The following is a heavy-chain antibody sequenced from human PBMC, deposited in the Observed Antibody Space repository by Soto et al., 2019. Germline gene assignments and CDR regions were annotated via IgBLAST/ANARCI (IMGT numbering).Heavy chain of an antibody. CDR1: GYTFTSYY. Sequence: ASVKVSCKASGYTFTSYYMHWVRQAPGQGLEWMGIINPSGGSTSYAQKFQGRVTMTRDTSTSTVYMELGSLRSEDTAVYYCARAFKAMKGIMITFGGVIVPPWFDPWGQGTLVTVSS. D-gene: IGHD3-16*02. CDR2: INPSGGST. V-gene: IGHV1-46*01. CDR3: ARAFKAMKGIMITFGGVIVPPWFDP. J-gene: IGHJ5*02.